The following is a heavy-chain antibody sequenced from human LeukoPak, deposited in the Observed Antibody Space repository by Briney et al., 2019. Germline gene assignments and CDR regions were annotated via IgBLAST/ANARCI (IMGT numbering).Heavy chain of an antibody. CDR2: IIPIFGTA. V-gene: IGHV1-69*13. D-gene: IGHD3-22*01. CDR3: ARDKSYYDSSGYSAFDI. CDR1: GGTFSSYA. J-gene: IGHJ3*02. Sequence: SVKVSCKPSGGTFSSYAISWVRQAPGQGLEWMGGIIPIFGTANYAQKFQGRVTITADESTSTAYMELSSLRSEDTAVYYCARDKSYYDSSGYSAFDIWGQGTMVTVSS.